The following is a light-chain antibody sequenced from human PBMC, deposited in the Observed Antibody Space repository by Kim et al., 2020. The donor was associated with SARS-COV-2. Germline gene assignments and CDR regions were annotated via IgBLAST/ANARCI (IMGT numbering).Light chain of an antibody. Sequence: EIVLTQSPATLSLSPGERATLSCRASQSVSSSLAWFQQKPGQSPRLLIYDASKRATGIPASFSGSGSGTDFTLTISSLEPEDFAVYYCHQRSSWPRTFGQGTKVEIK. J-gene: IGKJ1*01. V-gene: IGKV3-11*01. CDR3: HQRSSWPRT. CDR2: DAS. CDR1: QSVSSS.